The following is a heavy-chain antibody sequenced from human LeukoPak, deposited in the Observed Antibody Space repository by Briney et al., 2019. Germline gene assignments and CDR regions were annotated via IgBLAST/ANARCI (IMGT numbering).Heavy chain of an antibody. CDR2: IYTSGST. Sequence: PSETLSLTCTVSGGSISSYYWRWIRQPAGKGLEWIGRIYTSGSTNYNPSLKSRVTMSVDTSKNQFSLKLSSVTAADTAVYYCARSADDILTGDNWFDPWGQGTLVTVSS. CDR1: GGSISSYY. CDR3: ARSADDILTGDNWFDP. V-gene: IGHV4-4*07. J-gene: IGHJ5*02. D-gene: IGHD3-9*01.